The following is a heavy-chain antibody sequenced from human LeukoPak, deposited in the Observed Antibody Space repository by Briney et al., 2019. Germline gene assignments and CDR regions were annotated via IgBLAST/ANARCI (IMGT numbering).Heavy chain of an antibody. D-gene: IGHD4-17*01. CDR3: AEAHTVTTLYWFDP. V-gene: IGHV3-30*18. CDR2: ISYDGSNQ. Sequence: GGSLRLSCAASGFTFSSYGMHWVRQAPGKGLEWVAVISYDGSNQYYADSVKGRFTISRDNSKNTLYLQMNSPRGADTAVYYCAEAHTVTTLYWFDPWGQGTLVTVSS. J-gene: IGHJ5*02. CDR1: GFTFSSYG.